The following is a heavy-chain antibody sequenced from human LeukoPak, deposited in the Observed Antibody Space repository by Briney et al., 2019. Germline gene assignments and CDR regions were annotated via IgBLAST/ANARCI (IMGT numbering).Heavy chain of an antibody. CDR3: ASGGYNILTASGY. Sequence: GGSLRLSCAASGFTFSSYGMHWVRQAPGKGLEWVAYIRFDGGQKYYGDSVRGRFTISRDNPNNMLYLQMNSLRAEDTAVYYCASGGYNILTASGYWGQGTLVTVSS. CDR2: IRFDGGQK. D-gene: IGHD1-1*01. J-gene: IGHJ4*02. V-gene: IGHV3-30*02. CDR1: GFTFSSYG.